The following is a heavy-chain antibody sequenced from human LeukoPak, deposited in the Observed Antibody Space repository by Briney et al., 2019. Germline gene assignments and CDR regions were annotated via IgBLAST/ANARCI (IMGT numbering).Heavy chain of an antibody. Sequence: GGSLRLSCAASGFTFSSYAMSWVRQAPGKGLEWVSAISGSGGSTYYADSVRGRFTISRDNAKNTLYLQMNSLRAEDTAVYYCARVSGPGMNEYYHLWGQGTLVTVSS. CDR3: ARVSGPGMNEYYHL. V-gene: IGHV3-23*01. J-gene: IGHJ4*02. D-gene: IGHD2-2*01. CDR1: GFTFSSYA. CDR2: ISGSGGST.